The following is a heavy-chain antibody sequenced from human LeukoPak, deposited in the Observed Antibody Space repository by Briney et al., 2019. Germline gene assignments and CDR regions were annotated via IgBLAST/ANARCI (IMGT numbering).Heavy chain of an antibody. V-gene: IGHV3-48*02. J-gene: IGHJ4*02. D-gene: IGHD6-6*01. Sequence: GGSLGLSCAASGFTFSSYNMNWVRQAPGKGLEWVSYISSSSSTIYYADSVKGRFTISRDNAKNSLYLQMNSLRDEDTAVYYCAREYSSSSGSVSDYWGQGTLVTVSS. CDR3: AREYSSSSGSVSDY. CDR2: ISSSSSTI. CDR1: GFTFSSYN.